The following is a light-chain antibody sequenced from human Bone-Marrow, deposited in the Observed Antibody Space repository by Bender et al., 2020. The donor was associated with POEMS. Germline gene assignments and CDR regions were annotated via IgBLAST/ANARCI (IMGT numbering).Light chain of an antibody. CDR2: EGT. J-gene: IGLJ3*02. CDR3: QSYDSSLSGAGV. CDR1: SSDVGGYNF. Sequence: QSALTQPASVSGSPGQSIAISCAGTSSDVGGYNFVSWYQHHPGKAPKLLIFEGTKRPSGVPDRFSGSKSVNTASLTVSGLQPEDEADYYCQSYDSSLSGAGVFGGGTKLTVL. V-gene: IGLV2-8*01.